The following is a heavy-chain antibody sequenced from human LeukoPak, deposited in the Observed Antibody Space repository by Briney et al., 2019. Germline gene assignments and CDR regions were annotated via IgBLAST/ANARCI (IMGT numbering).Heavy chain of an antibody. CDR2: ISAHNGST. J-gene: IGHJ4*02. CDR3: ARGQKGTPFDY. CDR1: GYTFSSYG. D-gene: IGHD1-1*01. V-gene: IGHV1-18*01. Sequence: ASVKVSCKASGYTFSSYGISWVRQAPGQGLEWMGWISAHNGSTIYAQKVQDRVTMTTDTSANIAYMELRSLISDDTAVYYCARGQKGTPFDYWGQGTLVTVSS.